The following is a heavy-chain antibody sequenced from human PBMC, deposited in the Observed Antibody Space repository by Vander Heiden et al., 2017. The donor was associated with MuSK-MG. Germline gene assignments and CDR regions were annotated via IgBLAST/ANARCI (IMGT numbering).Heavy chain of an antibody. CDR3: AHRRFYGDFNY. Sequence: QISMKESGPTLVRPTQTLTLTCPFSGFSLSSGGVGVGWIRQPPGKALEWLALIFWDDDRRYNPSLKNRLTITEDTSKNQVVLTMTDMDPVDTATYYCAHRRFYGDFNYWGQGTLVTVSS. V-gene: IGHV2-5*02. J-gene: IGHJ4*02. CDR1: GFSLSSGGVG. D-gene: IGHD4-17*01. CDR2: IFWDDDR.